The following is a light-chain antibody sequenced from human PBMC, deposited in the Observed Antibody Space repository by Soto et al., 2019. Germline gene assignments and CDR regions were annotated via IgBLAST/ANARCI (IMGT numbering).Light chain of an antibody. J-gene: IGLJ2*01. V-gene: IGLV2-23*01. CDR3: CSYAGSSTYVV. CDR1: SSDVGSYNL. Sequence: QSVLTQPASVSGSPGQSITISCTGTSSDVGSYNLVSWYQQHPGKAPKLMIYEGSKRPSGVSNRFSGSKSGNTASLTTSGLHAEDEADYYSCSYAGSSTYVVFGGGTKLTVL. CDR2: EGS.